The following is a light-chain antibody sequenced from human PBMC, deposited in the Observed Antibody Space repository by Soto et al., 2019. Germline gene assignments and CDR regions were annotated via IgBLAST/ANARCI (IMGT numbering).Light chain of an antibody. J-gene: IGKJ1*01. CDR1: QSVSNNY. CDR3: QQYGSSGT. CDR2: GAS. V-gene: IGKV3-20*01. Sequence: EIVLTQSPGTLSLSTGDRATLSCRASQSVSNNYLAWYQQKPGQAPRLLICGASNRATGIPDRFSGSGSGTDFTLTISRLEPEDFAVYYCQQYGSSGTFGQGTKVDIK.